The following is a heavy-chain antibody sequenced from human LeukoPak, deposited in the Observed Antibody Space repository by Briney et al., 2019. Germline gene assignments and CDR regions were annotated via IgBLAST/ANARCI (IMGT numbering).Heavy chain of an antibody. CDR3: ARARITMIVVPGAFDI. CDR2: ISAYNGNT. V-gene: IGHV1-18*01. Sequence: GASVKVSCKASGYTFTSYGISWVRQAPGQGLEWMGWISAYNGNTNYAQKLQGRVTMTTDTSTSTAYMELRSLRPDDTAVYYCARARITMIVVPGAFDIWGQGTMVTVSS. D-gene: IGHD3-22*01. CDR1: GYTFTSYG. J-gene: IGHJ3*02.